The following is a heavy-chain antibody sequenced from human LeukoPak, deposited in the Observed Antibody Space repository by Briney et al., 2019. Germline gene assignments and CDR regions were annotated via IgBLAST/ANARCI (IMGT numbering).Heavy chain of an antibody. V-gene: IGHV4-59*12. Sequence: TPSETLSLTCTVSGGSISSYYWSWIRQPPGRGLEWIGYIHYSGSTHYNPSLKSRVTISVDTSKNQFSLKLSSVTAADTAVYYCARALAATPFDYWGQGTLVTVSS. D-gene: IGHD2-15*01. CDR3: ARALAATPFDY. CDR1: GGSISSYY. J-gene: IGHJ4*02. CDR2: IHYSGST.